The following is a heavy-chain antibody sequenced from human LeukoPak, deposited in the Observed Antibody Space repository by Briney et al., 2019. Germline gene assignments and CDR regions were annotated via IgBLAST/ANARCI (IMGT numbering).Heavy chain of an antibody. D-gene: IGHD1-26*01. CDR1: GGSILSTNW. Sequence: SETLSHTCAVSGGSILSTNWWSWVRQPPGKGPEWIGEVHLNGATNYNPSVEGRVTMSIDKSKNHLSLEVISVTAADTAMYYCTRESGAFSPFGFWGQGTLVTVSS. V-gene: IGHV4-4*02. CDR3: TRESGAFSPFGF. J-gene: IGHJ4*02. CDR2: VHLNGAT.